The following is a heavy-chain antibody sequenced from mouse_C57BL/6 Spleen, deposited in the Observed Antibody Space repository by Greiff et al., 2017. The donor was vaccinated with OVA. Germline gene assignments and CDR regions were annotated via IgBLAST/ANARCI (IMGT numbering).Heavy chain of an antibody. CDR2: IDPSDSYT. D-gene: IGHD3-2*02. Sequence: VQRVESGAELVMPGASVKLSCKASGYTFTSYWMHWVKQRPGQGLEWIGEIDPSDSYTNYNQKFKGKSTLTVDKSSSTAYMQLSSLTSEDSAVYYCATAQATYYAMDYWGQGTSVTVSS. CDR3: ATAQATYYAMDY. V-gene: IGHV1-69*01. CDR1: GYTFTSYW. J-gene: IGHJ4*01.